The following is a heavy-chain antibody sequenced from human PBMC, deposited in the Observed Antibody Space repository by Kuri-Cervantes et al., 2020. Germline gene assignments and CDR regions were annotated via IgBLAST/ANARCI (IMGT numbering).Heavy chain of an antibody. J-gene: IGHJ4*02. D-gene: IGHD2-8*01. V-gene: IGHV3-48*04. CDR2: ISSSGSTI. Sequence: ETLSLTCAASGFTLSSYAMHWVRQAPGKGLEWVSYISSSGSTIYYADSVKGRFTISRDNAKNTPYLQMNSLRAEDTAVYYCARVIGVTPYPDYWGQGTLVTVSS. CDR1: GFTLSSYA. CDR3: ARVIGVTPYPDY.